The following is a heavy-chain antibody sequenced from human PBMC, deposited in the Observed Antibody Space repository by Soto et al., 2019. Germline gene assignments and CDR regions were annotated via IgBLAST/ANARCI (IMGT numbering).Heavy chain of an antibody. CDR1: GYSISSGYY. Sequence: SETLSLTSAVSGYSISSGYYWGWIRQPPGKGLEWIGSIYHSGSTYYNPSLKSRVTISVDTSKNQFSLKLSSVTAADTAVYYCARAYYYDSSGYLDIWGQGTMVTVSS. D-gene: IGHD3-22*01. V-gene: IGHV4-38-2*01. CDR2: IYHSGST. J-gene: IGHJ3*02. CDR3: ARAYYYDSSGYLDI.